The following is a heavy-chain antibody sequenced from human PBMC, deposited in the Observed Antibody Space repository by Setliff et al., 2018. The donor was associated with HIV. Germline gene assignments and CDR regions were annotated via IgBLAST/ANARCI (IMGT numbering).Heavy chain of an antibody. Sequence: SETLSLTCAVYGASLSPYFWHWVRQSPGKGLEWIGEISHNGGFNYSPSLESRLTMSVDTPRNQVSLNLSAVTAADTAIYYCVRGANFYTPRKRIFDYWGQGMSVTVSS. V-gene: IGHV4-34*01. CDR2: ISHNGGF. CDR3: VRGANFYTPRKRIFDY. D-gene: IGHD3-3*01. J-gene: IGHJ4*02. CDR1: GASLSPYF.